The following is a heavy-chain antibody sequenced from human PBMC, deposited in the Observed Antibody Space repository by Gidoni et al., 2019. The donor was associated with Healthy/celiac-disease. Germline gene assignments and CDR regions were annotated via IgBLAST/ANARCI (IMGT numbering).Heavy chain of an antibody. CDR1: GGPFSRYA. J-gene: IGHJ4*02. D-gene: IGHD3-22*01. Sequence: QVQLVQSAAAVTTPGSSVKVSCQASGGPFSRYATSWVRQAPGQGLEWMGGIITIFGTANYAQKFQGRVTITADESTSTAYMELSSLRSEDTAVYYCARSRTDHGRIVVVSYYFDYWGQGTLVTVSS. V-gene: IGHV1-69*01. CDR3: ARSRTDHGRIVVVSYYFDY. CDR2: IITIFGTA.